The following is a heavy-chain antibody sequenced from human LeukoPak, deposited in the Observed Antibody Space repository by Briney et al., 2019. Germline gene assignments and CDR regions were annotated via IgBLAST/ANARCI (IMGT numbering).Heavy chain of an antibody. J-gene: IGHJ5*02. CDR3: ARDRARALTYGDYVGWFDP. CDR2: INAGNGNT. V-gene: IGHV1-3*01. D-gene: IGHD4-17*01. Sequence: VASVKVFCKASGYTFTSYAMHWVRQAPGQRLEWMGWINAGNGNTKYSQKFQGRVTITRDTSASTAYMELSSLRSEDTAVYYCARDRARALTYGDYVGWFDPWGQGTLVTVSS. CDR1: GYTFTSYA.